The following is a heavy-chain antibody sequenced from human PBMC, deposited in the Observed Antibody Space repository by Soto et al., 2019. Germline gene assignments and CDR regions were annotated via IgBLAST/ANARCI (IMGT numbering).Heavy chain of an antibody. V-gene: IGHV3-15*07. D-gene: IGHD6-19*01. J-gene: IGHJ5*02. CDR1: GFTFSKAW. Sequence: GGSLRLSCAASGFTFSKAWMNWVRQAPGKGLKWVDRIKRKTDRGKTDYAAPVKGRFTISRDDSKNTLYLQMNSLKTEDTFVYYCTAHSVTDTPFDPGGQETRITVSS. CDR2: IKRKTDRGKT. CDR3: TAHSVTDTPFDP.